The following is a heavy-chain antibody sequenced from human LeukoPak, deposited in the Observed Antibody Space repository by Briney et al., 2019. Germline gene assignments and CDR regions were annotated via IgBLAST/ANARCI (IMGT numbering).Heavy chain of an antibody. Sequence: ASVKVSCKASGYTFTSYGISWVRQAPGQGLEWMGWISAYNGNTNYAQKFQGRVTITADESTSTAYMELSSLRSEDTAVYYCARDPDYDILTGYYSSGMDVWGQGTTVTVSS. V-gene: IGHV1-18*01. J-gene: IGHJ6*02. CDR3: ARDPDYDILTGYYSSGMDV. CDR1: GYTFTSYG. CDR2: ISAYNGNT. D-gene: IGHD3-9*01.